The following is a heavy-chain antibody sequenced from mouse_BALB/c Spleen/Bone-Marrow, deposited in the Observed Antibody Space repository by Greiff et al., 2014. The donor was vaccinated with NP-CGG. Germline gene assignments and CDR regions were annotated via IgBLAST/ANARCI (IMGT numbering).Heavy chain of an antibody. J-gene: IGHJ2*01. Sequence: EVQGVEPGGDLAKPGGSLKLSCAASGFTFSSYGMYWVRQTPDKRLEWVATISSGGSYTYYPDSVKGRFTISRDNAKNTLYLQMGSLKSEDTAMYYCARPTTVVATGGSFDYWGQGTTLTVSS. V-gene: IGHV5-6*01. CDR2: ISSGGSYT. D-gene: IGHD1-1*01. CDR1: GFTFSSYG. CDR3: ARPTTVVATGGSFDY.